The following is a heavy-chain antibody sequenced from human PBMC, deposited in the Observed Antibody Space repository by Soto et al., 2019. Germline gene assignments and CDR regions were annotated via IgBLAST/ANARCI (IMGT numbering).Heavy chain of an antibody. J-gene: IGHJ4*02. Sequence: QVQLVESGGGVVQPGRSLRLSCAASGFIFSSYAMHWVRQAPGKGLEWVAVISYDGSNKYYADSVKGRFTISRDNSKNTLFLKMNRLRGDDTAVYYCARVGRLQATDYWGQGTLVTVSS. V-gene: IGHV3-30-3*01. CDR2: ISYDGSNK. CDR1: GFIFSSYA. D-gene: IGHD6-25*01. CDR3: ARVGRLQATDY.